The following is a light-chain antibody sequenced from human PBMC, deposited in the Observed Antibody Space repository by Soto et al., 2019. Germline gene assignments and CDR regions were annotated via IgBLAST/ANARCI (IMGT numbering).Light chain of an antibody. CDR3: MQALQTPLT. Sequence: DIQMTQSPSTLPASVGDRVTITCRASQSISNWLAWYQQKPGTAPKVLIYHASNLQSGVPSRFSGSGSGTDFTLKISRVEAEDVGVYYCMQALQTPLTFGGGTKVEIK. CDR1: QSISNW. V-gene: IGKV1-5*01. J-gene: IGKJ4*01. CDR2: HAS.